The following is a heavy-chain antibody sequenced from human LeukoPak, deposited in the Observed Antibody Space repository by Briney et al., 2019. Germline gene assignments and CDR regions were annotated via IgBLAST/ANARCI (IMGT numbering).Heavy chain of an antibody. CDR3: ARDTHYYGSGSPAFDL. J-gene: IGHJ3*01. CDR2: ISSSSSYI. Sequence: GGSLRLSCAASGFTFSSYSMNWVRQAPGKGLEWVSSISSSSSYIYYADSVKGRFTISRDSAKNSLYLQLNSLRAEDTALYYCARDTHYYGSGSPAFDLWGRGTMVTVSS. D-gene: IGHD3-10*01. CDR1: GFTFSSYS. V-gene: IGHV3-21*01.